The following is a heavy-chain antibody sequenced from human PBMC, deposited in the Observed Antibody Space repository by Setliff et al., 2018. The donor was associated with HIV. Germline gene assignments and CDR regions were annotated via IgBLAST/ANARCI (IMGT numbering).Heavy chain of an antibody. CDR1: GFRINNYD. CDR2: ISSSGETI. CDR3: AAQGVL. D-gene: IGHD2-8*01. Sequence: PGGSLRLSCAASGFRINNYDMNWVRQAPGKGLEWISHISSSGETIYYADSVRGRFTISRDNAENSLYLQMISLRAEDTAVYYCAAQGVLWGQGTLVTVSS. V-gene: IGHV3-48*03. J-gene: IGHJ1*01.